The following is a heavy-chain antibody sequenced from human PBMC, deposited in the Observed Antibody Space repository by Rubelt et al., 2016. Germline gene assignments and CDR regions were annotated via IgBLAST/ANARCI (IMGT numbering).Heavy chain of an antibody. CDR3: VKDRRAVAGTWFRFFLGTAGSVY. V-gene: IGHV3-23*01. J-gene: IGHJ4*02. CDR1: GFTFSSYA. CDR2: ISGSGGST. D-gene: IGHD6-19*01. Sequence: GGSLRLSCAASGFTFSSYAMSWVRQAPGKGLEWVSAISGSGGSTYYADSVKGRFTISRDNSKNTLYLQMSSLRAEDTAVYYCVKDRRAVAGTWFRFFLGTAGSVYWGQGTLVTVSS.